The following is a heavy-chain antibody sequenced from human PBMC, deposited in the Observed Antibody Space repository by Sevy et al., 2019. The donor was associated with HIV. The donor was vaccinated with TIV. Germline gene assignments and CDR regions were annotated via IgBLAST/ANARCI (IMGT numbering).Heavy chain of an antibody. CDR2: IRSKANSYAT. CDR3: TTCLGLVMMTRVTKTSSRSSQDYYYYYGMDV. CDR1: GFTFSGSA. D-gene: IGHD4-4*01. J-gene: IGHJ6*02. V-gene: IGHV3-73*01. Sequence: GGSLRLSCAASGFTFSGSAMHWVRQASGKGLEWVGRIRSKANSYATAYAASVKGRVTISRDDSKNTRYLQMNSLKTEDTAXYYCTTCLGLVMMTRVTKTSSRSSQDYYYYYGMDVWGQGTTVTVSS.